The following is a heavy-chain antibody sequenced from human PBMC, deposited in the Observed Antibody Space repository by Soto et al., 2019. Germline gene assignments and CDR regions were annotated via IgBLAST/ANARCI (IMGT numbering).Heavy chain of an antibody. D-gene: IGHD1-1*01. V-gene: IGHV4-31*03. CDR3: ARESGTPYDAFDI. J-gene: IGHJ3*02. CDR1: GGSISSGGYY. CDR2: IYYSGST. Sequence: TLSRTCTVSGGSISSGGYYWSWIRQHPGKGLEWIGYIYYSGSTYYNPSLKSRVTISVDTSKNQFSLKLSSVTAADTAVYYCARESGTPYDAFDIWGQGTMVTVSS.